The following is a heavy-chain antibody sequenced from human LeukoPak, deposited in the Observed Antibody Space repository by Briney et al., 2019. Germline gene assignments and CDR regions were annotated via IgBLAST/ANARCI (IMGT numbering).Heavy chain of an antibody. J-gene: IGHJ3*02. CDR3: ARDYYDSSGYDAFDI. Sequence: GGSLRLSCAASGFTFSSYGMHWVRQAPGKGLEWVAVISYDGSNKYYADSVKGRFTISRDNAKNSLYLQMNSLRAEDTAVYYCARDYYDSSGYDAFDIWGQGTMVTVSS. CDR2: ISYDGSNK. V-gene: IGHV3-30*03. CDR1: GFTFSSYG. D-gene: IGHD3-22*01.